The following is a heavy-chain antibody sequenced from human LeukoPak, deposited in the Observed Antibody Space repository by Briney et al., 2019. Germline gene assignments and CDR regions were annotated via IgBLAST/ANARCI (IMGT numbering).Heavy chain of an antibody. CDR1: GGSISSYY. J-gene: IGHJ3*02. V-gene: IGHV4-59*01. Sequence: PSETLSLTCTASGGSISSYYWSWIRQPPGKGLEWIGYIYYSGSTNYNSSLKSRVTISVDTSKNQFSLKLSSVTAADTAVYYCARESDSSGYYDAFDIWGQGTMVTVSS. CDR3: ARESDSSGYYDAFDI. CDR2: IYYSGST. D-gene: IGHD3-22*01.